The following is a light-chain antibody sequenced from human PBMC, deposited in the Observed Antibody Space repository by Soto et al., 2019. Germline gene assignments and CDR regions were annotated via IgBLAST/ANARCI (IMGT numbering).Light chain of an antibody. CDR2: GAS. CDR1: RNINTY. V-gene: IGKV1-39*01. CDR3: QQTSAALFT. Sequence: DIQIAHSPSSLSASVVDTITITCRASRNINTYLNWYQQKPGKAPKLLIFGASSLQSGVPSRFSGSGSRTDFTLTINSLQPEDFATYCCQQTSAALFTFGPGTKVDIK. J-gene: IGKJ3*01.